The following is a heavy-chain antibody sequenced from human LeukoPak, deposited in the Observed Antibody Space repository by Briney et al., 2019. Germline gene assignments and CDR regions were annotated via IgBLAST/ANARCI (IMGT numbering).Heavy chain of an antibody. Sequence: GGSLRLSCAASGFTFSSYWMHWVRQAPGKGLVWVSRINSDGSSTSYADSVKGRFTVSRDNAKNTLYLQMNSLRAEDTAVYYCARENGYSYGDDFDYWSQGTLVTVSS. CDR1: GFTFSSYW. V-gene: IGHV3-74*01. D-gene: IGHD5-18*01. CDR3: ARENGYSYGDDFDY. CDR2: INSDGSST. J-gene: IGHJ4*02.